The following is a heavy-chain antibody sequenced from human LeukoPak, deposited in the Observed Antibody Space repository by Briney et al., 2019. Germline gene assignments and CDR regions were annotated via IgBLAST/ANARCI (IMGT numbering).Heavy chain of an antibody. Sequence: GGSLRLSCSASGFTFSNYAMHWVRQAPGAGLEYVSGINSSGGTTYYTDSVKGRFTISRDNAKNTLYLQMNSLRAEDTAVYYCARGDGYTTTWYLDYWGQGTLVTVSS. CDR2: INSSGGTT. CDR3: ARGDGYTTTWYLDY. CDR1: GFTFSNYA. J-gene: IGHJ4*02. V-gene: IGHV3-64*04. D-gene: IGHD6-13*01.